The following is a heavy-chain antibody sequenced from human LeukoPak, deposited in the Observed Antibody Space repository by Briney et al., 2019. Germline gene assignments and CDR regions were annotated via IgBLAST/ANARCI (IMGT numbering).Heavy chain of an antibody. D-gene: IGHD1-26*01. J-gene: IGHJ4*02. V-gene: IGHV4-39*01. Sequence: SETLSLTCIVSGGSISSSIYYWAWVRQPPGKGLEWIGTVFYNGTTQYSPSLRSRVTISIDTSTNQFSLKLSSVTAADTAVYYCARHRVGDSGSYSWSKGGFDYWGQGTLVTVSS. CDR3: ARHRVGDSGSYSWSKGGFDY. CDR2: VFYNGTT. CDR1: GGSISSSIYY.